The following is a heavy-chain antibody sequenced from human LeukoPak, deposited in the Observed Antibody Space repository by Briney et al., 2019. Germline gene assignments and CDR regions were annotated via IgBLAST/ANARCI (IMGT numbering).Heavy chain of an antibody. D-gene: IGHD3-9*01. CDR1: GFTFSSYA. CDR3: ARGGNYDILTGYIFDY. J-gene: IGHJ4*02. V-gene: IGHV3-7*03. Sequence: PGGSLRFSCAASGFTFSSYAMHWFRQAPGKGLEWVANIKHDGRDKHYVDSVKGRFTIARDSAKNSLNLQMNSLRAEDTAVYYCARGGNYDILTGYIFDYWGQRTLVTVSS. CDR2: IKHDGRDK.